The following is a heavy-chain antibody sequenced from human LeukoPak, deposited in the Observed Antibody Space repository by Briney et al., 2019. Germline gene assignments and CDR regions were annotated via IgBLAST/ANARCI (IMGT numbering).Heavy chain of an antibody. CDR2: INPSGGST. CDR1: GYTFAIYY. CDR3: ARAKSLFDH. J-gene: IGHJ4*02. D-gene: IGHD3-10*01. Sequence: GASVKVSCKASGYTFAIYYIHWVRQAPGQGLEWMGIINPSGGSTSYTQKFQGRLTMTRDTSTSTVYMELSSLRSEDTAVYYCARAKSLFDHWGQGTLVTVSS. V-gene: IGHV1-46*01.